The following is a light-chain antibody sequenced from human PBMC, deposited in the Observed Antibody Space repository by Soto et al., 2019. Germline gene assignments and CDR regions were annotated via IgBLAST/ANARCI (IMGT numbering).Light chain of an antibody. V-gene: IGLV2-14*01. CDR2: EVS. CDR3: SSYTSSSIYV. CDR1: SSDVGGYNY. Sequence: QSVLTQPASVSGSPGQSITISCTGTSSDVGGYNYVSWYQQHPGKAPKLMIYEVSNRPSGGSNRFSGSTSGNTASLTISGLQAEDEADYYCSSYTSSSIYVFGTGTKVIVL. J-gene: IGLJ1*01.